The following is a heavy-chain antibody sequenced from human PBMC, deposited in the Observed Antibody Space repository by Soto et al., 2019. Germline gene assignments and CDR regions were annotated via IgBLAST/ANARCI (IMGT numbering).Heavy chain of an antibody. V-gene: IGHV3-23*01. CDR1: GFTFSSYA. D-gene: IGHD6-6*01. J-gene: IGHJ5*02. Sequence: PGGSLRLSCPASGFTFSSYAMSWVRQAPGKGLEWVSAISGSGGSTYYADSVKGRFTISRDNSKNTLYLQMNSLRAEDTAVYYWAKDRIAARPKFGWVDPWGQGTLVTVS. CDR2: ISGSGGST. CDR3: AKDRIAARPKFGWVDP.